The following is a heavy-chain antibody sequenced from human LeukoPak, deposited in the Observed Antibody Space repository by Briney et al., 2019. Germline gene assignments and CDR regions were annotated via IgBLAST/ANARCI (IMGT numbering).Heavy chain of an antibody. D-gene: IGHD4-17*01. CDR1: GFTFDDYG. Sequence: PGGSLRLSCAASGFTFDDYGMSWVRQAPGKGLEWVSGINWNGGSTGYADSVKGRFTISRDNAKNSLYLQMNSLRAEDTALYYCARDCPLCGYYDYFDYWGQGTLVTVSS. CDR3: ARDCPLCGYYDYFDY. J-gene: IGHJ4*02. CDR2: INWNGGST. V-gene: IGHV3-20*04.